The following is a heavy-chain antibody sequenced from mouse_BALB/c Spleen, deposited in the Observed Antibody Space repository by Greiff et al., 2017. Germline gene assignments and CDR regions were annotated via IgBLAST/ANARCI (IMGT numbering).Heavy chain of an antibody. Sequence: EVQGVESGGGLVKPGGSLKLSCAASGFTFSSYAMSWVRQTPEKRLEWVASISSGGSTYYPDSVKGRFTISRDNARNILYLQMSSLRSEDTAMYYCARGDYGSRFSYWGQGTLVTVSA. CDR1: GFTFSSYA. CDR3: ARGDYGSRFSY. J-gene: IGHJ3*01. V-gene: IGHV5-6-5*01. D-gene: IGHD1-1*01. CDR2: ISSGGST.